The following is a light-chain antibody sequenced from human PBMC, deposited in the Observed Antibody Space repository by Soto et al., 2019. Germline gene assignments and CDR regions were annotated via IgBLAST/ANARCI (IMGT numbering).Light chain of an antibody. Sequence: QSALTQPASVSGSLGQSITISCTGNSSDIGGYNFVSWYRHHPGKAPKLMIYEVTNRPSGVSNRFSGSRSGNTASLTISGLQAEDEGDYYCSSFTSSSTDVFGTGTKVTVL. J-gene: IGLJ1*01. CDR2: EVT. V-gene: IGLV2-14*01. CDR3: SSFTSSSTDV. CDR1: SSDIGGYNF.